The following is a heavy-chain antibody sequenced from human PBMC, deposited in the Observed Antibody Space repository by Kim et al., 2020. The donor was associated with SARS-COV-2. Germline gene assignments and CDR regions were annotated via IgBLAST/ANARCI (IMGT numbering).Heavy chain of an antibody. CDR3: AKPTGTRQKYYYYYGMDV. Sequence: GRFPITRDNSKNTLYLQMNSLRAEDTAVYYCAKPTGTRQKYYYYYGMDVWGQGTTVTVSS. D-gene: IGHD1-1*01. J-gene: IGHJ6*02. V-gene: IGHV3-23*01.